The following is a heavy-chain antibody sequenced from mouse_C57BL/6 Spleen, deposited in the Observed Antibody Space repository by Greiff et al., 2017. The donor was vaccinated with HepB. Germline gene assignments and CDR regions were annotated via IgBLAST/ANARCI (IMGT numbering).Heavy chain of an antibody. CDR3: ASYLDYAMDY. Sequence: QVQLQQSGPELVKPGASVKISCKASGYAFSSSWMNWVKQRPGKGLEWIGRIYPGDGDTNYNGKFKGKATLTANKSSSTAYMQLSSLTSEDSAVYFWASYLDYAMDYWGQGTSVTVSS. J-gene: IGHJ4*01. D-gene: IGHD5-5*01. V-gene: IGHV1-82*01. CDR1: GYAFSSSW. CDR2: IYPGDGDT.